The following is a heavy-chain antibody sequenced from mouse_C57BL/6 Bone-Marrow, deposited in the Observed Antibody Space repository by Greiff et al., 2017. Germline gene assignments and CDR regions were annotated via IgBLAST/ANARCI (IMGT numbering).Heavy chain of an antibody. CDR2: ISSGSSTI. D-gene: IGHD2-5*01. CDR3: AWSYYSNPGAMDY. V-gene: IGHV5-17*01. Sequence: EVQLVESGGGLVKPGGSLKLSCAASGFTFSDYGMHWVRQAPEKGLEWVAYISSGSSTIYYADTVKGRFTISRDNATNTLFLQMTSLRSEDTALYYCAWSYYSNPGAMDYWGQGTSVTVSS. J-gene: IGHJ4*01. CDR1: GFTFSDYG.